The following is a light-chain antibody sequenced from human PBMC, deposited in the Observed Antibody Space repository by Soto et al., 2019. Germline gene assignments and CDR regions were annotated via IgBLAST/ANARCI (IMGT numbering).Light chain of an antibody. CDR3: SSYTSSNTQV. J-gene: IGLJ2*01. Sequence: QSALTQPASVSGSPGQSISVSCIGTSSDIGGYNYVSWYQQHPGKAPKLMIHDVSNRPSGVSDRFSCSKSGNTASLTISGLQVDDEAYYYCSSYTSSNTQVFGGGTKLTVL. V-gene: IGLV2-14*03. CDR1: SSDIGGYNY. CDR2: DVS.